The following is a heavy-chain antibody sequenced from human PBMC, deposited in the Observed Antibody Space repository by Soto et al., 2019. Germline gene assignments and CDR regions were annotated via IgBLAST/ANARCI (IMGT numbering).Heavy chain of an antibody. V-gene: IGHV3-23*01. J-gene: IGHJ5*02. CDR3: AKDLIGSSWYGGLDNWFDP. CDR2: ISGSGGST. D-gene: IGHD6-13*01. Sequence: GGSLRLSCAASGFTFSSYAMSWVRQAPGKGLEWVSAISGSGGSTYYADSVKGRFTISRDNSKNTLYLQMNSLRAEDTAVYYCAKDLIGSSWYGGLDNWFDPWGQGTLVTVSS. CDR1: GFTFSSYA.